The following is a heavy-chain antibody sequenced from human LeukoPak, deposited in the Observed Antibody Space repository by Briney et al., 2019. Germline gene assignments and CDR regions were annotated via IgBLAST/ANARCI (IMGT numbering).Heavy chain of an antibody. D-gene: IGHD2-2*01. Sequence: LRLSCAASGFTFSSYSMNWVRQAPGKGLEWIGYIYYSGSTYYNPSLKSRVTISVDTSKNQFSLKLSSVTAADTAVYYCARGIVVVPAAPVDYYYYMDVWGKGTTVTVSS. CDR3: ARGIVVVPAAPVDYYYYMDV. CDR2: IYYSGST. V-gene: IGHV4-30-4*08. J-gene: IGHJ6*03. CDR1: GFTFSSYS.